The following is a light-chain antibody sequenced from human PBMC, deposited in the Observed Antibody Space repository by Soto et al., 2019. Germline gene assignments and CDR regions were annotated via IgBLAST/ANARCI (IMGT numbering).Light chain of an antibody. J-gene: IGLJ1*01. CDR1: SGDVGAYNY. CDR2: DVN. V-gene: IGLV2-11*01. Sequence: QSALTQPRSVSGSPGQSVTISCTGTSGDVGAYNYISWYQQHPGKAPKFWIYDVNKRPSGVPDRFFGSKSGNTASLTISGLQPEDEADYYCCSYADTYTYRFGPGTKLTVL. CDR3: CSYADTYTYR.